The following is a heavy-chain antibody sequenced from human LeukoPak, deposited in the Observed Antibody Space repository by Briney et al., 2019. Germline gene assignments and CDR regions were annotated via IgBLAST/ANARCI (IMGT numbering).Heavy chain of an antibody. CDR3: AKELRVRGVIDY. V-gene: IGHV3-23*01. D-gene: IGHD3-10*01. CDR2: ISGSGDNT. J-gene: IGHJ4*02. CDR1: GFTFSSYA. Sequence: GGSLRLSCAASGFTFSSYAMSWVRQAPGKGLEWVSGISGSGDNTYYADSVKGRFTISRDNSKNTLYLQMNSLRAEDTAVYYCAKELRVRGVIDYWGQGTLVTVSS.